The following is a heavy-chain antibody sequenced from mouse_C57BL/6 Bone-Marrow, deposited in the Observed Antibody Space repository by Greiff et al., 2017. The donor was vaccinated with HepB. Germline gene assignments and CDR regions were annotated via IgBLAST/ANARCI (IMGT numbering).Heavy chain of an antibody. CDR3: ARGGPTIVTTWYFDV. J-gene: IGHJ1*03. D-gene: IGHD2-5*01. CDR2: ISDGGSYT. CDR1: GFTFSSYA. Sequence: EVKVVESGGGLVKPGGSLKLSCAASGFTFSSYALSWVRQTPEKRLEWVATISDGGSYTYYPDNVKGRFTISRDTDKNNLYPQMSHLMTEDTAMYYCARGGPTIVTTWYFDVWGTGTTVTVSS. V-gene: IGHV5-4*03.